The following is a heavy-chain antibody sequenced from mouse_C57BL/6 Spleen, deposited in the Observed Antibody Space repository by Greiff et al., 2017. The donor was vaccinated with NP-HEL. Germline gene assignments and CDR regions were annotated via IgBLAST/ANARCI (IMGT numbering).Heavy chain of an antibody. CDR2: SYPGDGDT. Sequence: QVQLQQSGPELVKPGASVKISCKASGYAFSSSWMNWVKQRPGKGLEWIGRSYPGDGDTNYNGKFKGKATLTADKSSSTAYMQLSSLTSEDSAVYFCARAYGSSPAWFAYWGQGTLVTVSA. V-gene: IGHV1-82*01. CDR3: ARAYGSSPAWFAY. CDR1: GYAFSSSW. D-gene: IGHD1-1*01. J-gene: IGHJ3*01.